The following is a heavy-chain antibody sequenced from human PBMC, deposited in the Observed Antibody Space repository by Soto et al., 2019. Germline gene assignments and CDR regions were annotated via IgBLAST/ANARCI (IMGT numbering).Heavy chain of an antibody. CDR1: GYTFTSYD. V-gene: IGHV1-8*01. Sequence: ASVKVSCKASGYTFTSYDINWVRQATGQGLEWMGWMNPNSGNTGYAQKFQGRVTMTRNTSISTAYMELSSLRSEDTAVYYCARAPPDYSHNSYYYYGMDVWGQGTTVTVSS. CDR3: ARAPPDYSHNSYYYYGMDV. CDR2: MNPNSGNT. D-gene: IGHD4-4*01. J-gene: IGHJ6*02.